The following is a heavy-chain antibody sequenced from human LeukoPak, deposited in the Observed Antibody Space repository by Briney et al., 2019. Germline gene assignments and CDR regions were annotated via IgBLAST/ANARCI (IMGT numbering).Heavy chain of an antibody. V-gene: IGHV3-7*01. CDR2: INKDGSET. J-gene: IGHJ4*02. D-gene: IGHD4-23*01. CDR3: ARDLGGGPPGY. CDR1: GSTFDDFW. Sequence: AGGSLRLSCIASGSTFDDFWMSWVRQAPGRGLEWVATINKDGSETYFVDSVRGRFTISRDNAKSSVSLQMNSLTVEDTAVYYCARDLGGGPPGYWGQGTLVTVSS.